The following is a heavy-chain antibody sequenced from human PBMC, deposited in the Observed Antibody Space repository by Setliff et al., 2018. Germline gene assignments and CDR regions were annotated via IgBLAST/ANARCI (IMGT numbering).Heavy chain of an antibody. CDR2: INHSGNT. CDR3: ARMSGFQYIDV. D-gene: IGHD3-3*01. CDR1: GDSISSGNW. V-gene: IGHV4-4*02. Sequence: KTSESLSLTCAVSGDSISSGNWWSWVRQPPEKGLEWIGEINHSGNTNYNPSLKSRVTISVDKSKNEYSLNLNSVTAADTAVYYCARMSGFQYIDVWDKGTTVTVSS. J-gene: IGHJ6*03.